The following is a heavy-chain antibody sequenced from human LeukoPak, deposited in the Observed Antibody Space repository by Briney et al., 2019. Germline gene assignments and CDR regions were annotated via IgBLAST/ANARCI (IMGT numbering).Heavy chain of an antibody. Sequence: SETLSLTCTVSGDSISSTTNSWGWIRQPPGKGLEWIGSLYYTGSSYCNPSLKRRVTISGDTSNNQISLRMNSVTAADTAIYYCARHSTMLTSRWFDPWGQGTLVTVSS. CDR3: ARHSTMLTSRWFDP. CDR1: GDSISSTTNS. V-gene: IGHV4-39*01. D-gene: IGHD2-2*01. CDR2: LYYTGSS. J-gene: IGHJ5*02.